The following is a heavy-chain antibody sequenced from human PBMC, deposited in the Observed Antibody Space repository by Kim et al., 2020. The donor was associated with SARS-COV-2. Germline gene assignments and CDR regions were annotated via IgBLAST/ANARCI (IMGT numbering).Heavy chain of an antibody. CDR2: IYHSGRT. CDR3: ARVDDY. J-gene: IGHJ4*02. Sequence: SETLSLTCAVSGGSISSGTWWSWVRQHPGKGLEWIGEIYHSGRTKYNPSLETRLTISVDKSKNQFSLRLSSVTAADTAIYYCARVDDYWGQGILVLVSS. V-gene: IGHV4-4*02. CDR1: GGSISSGTW.